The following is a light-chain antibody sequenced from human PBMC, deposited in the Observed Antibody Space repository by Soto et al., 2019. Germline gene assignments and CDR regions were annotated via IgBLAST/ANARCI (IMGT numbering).Light chain of an antibody. Sequence: QSVLTQPPSVSAAPGQKVTISCSGSSSNIGNSFVSWYLQRPGTAPKLLIHENNKRPSGIPDRFSGTKSGTSATLGITGLQTGDEADYYCAAWDSSLSAGVFGGGTKLTVL. V-gene: IGLV1-51*02. CDR1: SSNIGNSF. CDR3: AAWDSSLSAGV. J-gene: IGLJ3*02. CDR2: ENN.